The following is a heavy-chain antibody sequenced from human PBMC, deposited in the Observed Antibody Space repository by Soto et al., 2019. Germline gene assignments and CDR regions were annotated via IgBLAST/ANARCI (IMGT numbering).Heavy chain of an antibody. V-gene: IGHV3-23*01. CDR1: GFILSYYA. J-gene: IGHJ6*02. D-gene: IGHD2-15*01. CDR3: ARGDRGGSVSPASYYYAGLDV. Sequence: DVQLLASGGDLVQPGGSLRLSCTASGFILSYYAMSWVRQAPGKGLEWVLSVSAGGDRKYNSDSVKGRFNISRDNSNNALFPQVNSLRIEDTALYYCARGDRGGSVSPASYYYAGLDVWGQGTTVTVS. CDR2: VSAGGDRK.